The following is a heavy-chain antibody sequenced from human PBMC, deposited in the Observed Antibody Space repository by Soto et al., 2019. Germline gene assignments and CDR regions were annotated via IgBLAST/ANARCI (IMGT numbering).Heavy chain of an antibody. CDR3: VIRVSGNYDY. CDR2: ISSNGGTT. V-gene: IGHV3-64*01. D-gene: IGHD1-7*01. CDR1: GFTFSSYD. J-gene: IGHJ4*02. Sequence: EVQLAESGGGMVQPGGSLRLSCVDSGFTFSSYDMHWVRQAPGKGLEYVSSISSNGGTTYYGNSVKGRFTISRDNSKNTLYLQMGSLRADDMAVYYCVIRVSGNYDYWGQGTLVTLSS.